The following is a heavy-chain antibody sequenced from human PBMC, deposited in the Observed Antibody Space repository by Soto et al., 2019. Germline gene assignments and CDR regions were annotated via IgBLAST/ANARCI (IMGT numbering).Heavy chain of an antibody. D-gene: IGHD2-15*01. V-gene: IGHV1-3*01. CDR2: INAGNGNT. J-gene: IGHJ6*02. Sequence: ASVKVSCKASGYTFTSYAMHWVRQAPGQRLEWMGWINAGNGNTKYSQKFQGRVTITRDTSASTAYMELSSLRSEDTAVYYRARDAYCSGGSCYQYYYYYYGMDVWGQGTTVTVSS. CDR1: GYTFTSYA. CDR3: ARDAYCSGGSCYQYYYYYYGMDV.